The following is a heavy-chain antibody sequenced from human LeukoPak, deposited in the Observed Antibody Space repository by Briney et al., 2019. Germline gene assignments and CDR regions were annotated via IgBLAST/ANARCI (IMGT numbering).Heavy chain of an antibody. J-gene: IGHJ4*02. Sequence: SGPTLVKPTQTLTLTCTFSGFSLSTGGVGVGWIRQPPGKALEWLALIYWNDDKRYRPSLKTRLTISKDTSKNQVVLTMTNMDPVGTATYFCAHGLDYGDYFDYWGQGTLVTVSS. CDR1: GFSLSTGGVG. CDR3: AHGLDYGDYFDY. CDR2: IYWNDDK. D-gene: IGHD4-17*01. V-gene: IGHV2-5*01.